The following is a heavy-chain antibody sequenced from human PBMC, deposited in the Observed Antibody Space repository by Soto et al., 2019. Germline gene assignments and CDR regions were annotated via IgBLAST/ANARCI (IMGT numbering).Heavy chain of an antibody. CDR3: ARESSVVGATSFDY. Sequence: GGSLRLSCAASVFTFISYSMNWVRQAPGKGLEWVSCIYSSGSYIYYADSVKGRFTVSRDNAKNSLYLQMNSLRAEDTAVYYCARESSVVGATSFDYWGQGTLVTISS. J-gene: IGHJ4*02. V-gene: IGHV3-21*01. D-gene: IGHD1-26*01. CDR2: IYSSGSYI. CDR1: VFTFISYS.